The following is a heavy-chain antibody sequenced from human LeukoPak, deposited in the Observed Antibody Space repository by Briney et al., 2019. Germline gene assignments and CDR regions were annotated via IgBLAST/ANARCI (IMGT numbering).Heavy chain of an antibody. D-gene: IGHD6-13*01. CDR1: VYTFTGYY. CDR2: NNPNSGGT. CDR3: ARGVRWYNYYYYYMDV. J-gene: IGHJ6*03. V-gene: IGHV1-2*02. Sequence: GASVKVSCKASVYTFTGYYMHWVRQAPGQGLEWRGWNNPNSGGTNYAQKFQGRVTMTRDTSISTAYMELSRLRSDDTAVYYCARGVRWYNYYYYYMDVWGKGTTVTISS.